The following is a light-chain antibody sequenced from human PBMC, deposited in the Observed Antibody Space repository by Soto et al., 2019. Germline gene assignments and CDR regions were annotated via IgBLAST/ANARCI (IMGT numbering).Light chain of an antibody. CDR3: CSYAGSGTFV. J-gene: IGLJ1*01. CDR1: SNDVGTYNL. Sequence: QSALTQPASVSGSPGQSITISCTGTSNDVGTYNLVSWYQQHPGKAPKVMIYEGNKRPSGVSDRFSASKSGNTASLTISGLQAEDEADFYCCSYAGSGTFVFGTGTKFTVL. CDR2: EGN. V-gene: IGLV2-23*01.